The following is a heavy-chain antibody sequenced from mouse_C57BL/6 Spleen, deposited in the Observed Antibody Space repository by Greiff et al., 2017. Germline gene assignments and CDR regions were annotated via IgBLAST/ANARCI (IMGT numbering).Heavy chain of an antibody. D-gene: IGHD1-1*01. CDR3: AREEFTTVVATDAMDY. V-gene: IGHV5-17*01. J-gene: IGHJ4*01. Sequence: EVQGVESGGGLVKPGGSLKLSCAASGFTFSDYGMHWVRQAPEKGLEWVAYISCGSSTIYYADTVKGRFTISRDNAKNTLFLQMTSLMSEDTAMYYCAREEFTTVVATDAMDYWGQGTSVTVSS. CDR2: ISCGSSTI. CDR1: GFTFSDYG.